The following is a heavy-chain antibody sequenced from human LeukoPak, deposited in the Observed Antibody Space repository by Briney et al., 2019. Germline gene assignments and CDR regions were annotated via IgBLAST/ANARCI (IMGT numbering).Heavy chain of an antibody. V-gene: IGHV4-30-4*01. Sequence: SQTLSLTCTVSGGSISSGDYYWSWVRQPPGKGLEWIGYIYYSGSTYYNPSLKSRVTISVDTSKNQFSLKLSSVTAADTAVYYCARTALDGDYYFDYWGQGTLVTVSS. D-gene: IGHD4-17*01. CDR3: ARTALDGDYYFDY. CDR1: GGSISSGDYY. J-gene: IGHJ4*02. CDR2: IYYSGST.